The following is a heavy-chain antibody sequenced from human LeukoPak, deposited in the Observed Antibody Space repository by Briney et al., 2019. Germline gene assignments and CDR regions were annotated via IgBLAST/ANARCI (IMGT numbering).Heavy chain of an antibody. CDR1: GFTFSNYW. CDR2: MKQDGSEK. CDR3: ARDTSGPDY. V-gene: IGHV3-7*01. J-gene: IGHJ4*02. Sequence: GGSLRLSCAASGFTFSNYWMSWVRQAPGKGLEWVANMKQDGSEKNYVDSVKARFNISRDNAQNSLYLQMNSLRAEDTAVYYCARDTSGPDYWGQGILVSVSS. D-gene: IGHD2-8*01.